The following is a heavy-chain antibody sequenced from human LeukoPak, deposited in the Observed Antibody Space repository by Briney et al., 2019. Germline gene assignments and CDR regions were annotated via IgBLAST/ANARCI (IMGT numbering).Heavy chain of an antibody. Sequence: PSETLSLTCTVSGGSISSGSYYWNWIRQPAGKGLEWIGHIYTSGSTNYNPSLKSRVTISVDTSKNQFSLKLSSVTAADTAVYYCASSSGNWGQGTLVTVSS. CDR1: GGSISSGSYY. CDR2: IYTSGST. J-gene: IGHJ4*02. D-gene: IGHD6-19*01. V-gene: IGHV4-61*09. CDR3: ASSSGN.